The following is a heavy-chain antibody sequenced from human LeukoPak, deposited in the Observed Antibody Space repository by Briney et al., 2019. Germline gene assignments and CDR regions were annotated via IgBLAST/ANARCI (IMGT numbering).Heavy chain of an antibody. CDR3: ARGQVGATYDY. V-gene: IGHV3-30*04. CDR2: ISYDGSNK. J-gene: IGHJ4*02. Sequence: SGGSLRLSCAASGFTFSSYAMHWVRQAPGKGLGWVAVISYDGSNKYYADSVKGRFTISRDNSKNTLYLQMNSLRAEDTAVYYCARGQVGATYDYWGQGTLVTVSS. CDR1: GFTFSSYA. D-gene: IGHD1-26*01.